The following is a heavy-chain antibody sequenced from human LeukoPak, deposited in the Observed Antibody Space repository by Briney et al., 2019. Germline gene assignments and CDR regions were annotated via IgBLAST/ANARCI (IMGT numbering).Heavy chain of an antibody. D-gene: IGHD2-2*01. Sequence: GASVKVSCKASGGTFSSYAISWVRQAPGQGLEWMGGIIPIFGTANYAQKFQGRVTITADESTSTAYMELSSLRSEDTAVYYCARGVCSSTSCYRYYYYYYMDVWGKGTTVTVSS. J-gene: IGHJ6*03. CDR2: IIPIFGTA. CDR3: ARGVCSSTSCYRYYYYYYMDV. CDR1: GGTFSSYA. V-gene: IGHV1-69*13.